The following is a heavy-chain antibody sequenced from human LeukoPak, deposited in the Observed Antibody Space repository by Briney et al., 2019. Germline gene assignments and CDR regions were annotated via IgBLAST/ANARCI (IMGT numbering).Heavy chain of an antibody. CDR3: ARSGYSSGWYYYYYMDV. CDR2: ISYDGSNK. Sequence: PGGSLRLSCAASGFTVSSNYMSWVRQAPGKGLEWVAVISYDGSNKYYADSVKGRFTISRDNSKNTLYLQMNSLRAEDTAVYYCARSGYSSGWYYYYYMDVWGKGTTVTVSS. V-gene: IGHV3-30*03. CDR1: GFTVSSNY. J-gene: IGHJ6*03. D-gene: IGHD6-19*01.